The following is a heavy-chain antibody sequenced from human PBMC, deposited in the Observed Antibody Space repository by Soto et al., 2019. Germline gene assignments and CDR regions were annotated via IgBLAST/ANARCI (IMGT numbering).Heavy chain of an antibody. CDR3: AKDFESPPRKWVGEFHYYHYGMDA. Sequence: QVQLVESGGGLVQPGTSLRLSCAATGFTFNSYGMHWVRQAPGKGLEWVAVISFDGRNTYFGDSVRGRFSISRDNSKNTLYLQVSSLRVEDTAVYYCAKDFESPPRKWVGEFHYYHYGMDAWGQGTTVTVSS. CDR1: GFTFNSYG. V-gene: IGHV3-30*18. J-gene: IGHJ6*02. CDR2: ISFDGRNT. D-gene: IGHD3-10*01.